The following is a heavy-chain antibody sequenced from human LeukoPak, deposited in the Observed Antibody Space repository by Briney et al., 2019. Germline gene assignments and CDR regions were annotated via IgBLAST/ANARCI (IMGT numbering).Heavy chain of an antibody. D-gene: IGHD5-18*01. CDR2: VIPLFGTA. CDR3: ARVPLSDLDMVNYSGFDY. J-gene: IGHJ4*02. CDR1: GGTFSSYA. V-gene: IGHV1-69*13. Sequence: ASVKVSCKASGGTFSSYAISWVRQAPGQGLEWMGGVIPLFGTANYAQMFQGRVTMTADESTTTAYMELRSLRSEDTAVYYCARVPLSDLDMVNYSGFDYWGQGTLVTVSS.